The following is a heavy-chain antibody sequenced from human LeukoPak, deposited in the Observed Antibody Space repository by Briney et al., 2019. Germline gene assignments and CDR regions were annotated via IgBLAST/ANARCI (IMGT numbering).Heavy chain of an antibody. Sequence: PGGSLRLSWAASSFTFGDYVMHWVCQAPGKGLEWVAVISYDGRNKYYADSVKGRFTISRDNAKNTAYLQMNSLTAEDTALYYCTTGATAFDYWGQGTLVTVSS. CDR3: TTGATAFDY. CDR2: ISYDGRNK. D-gene: IGHD1-26*01. V-gene: IGHV3-30*03. CDR1: SFTFGDYV. J-gene: IGHJ4*02.